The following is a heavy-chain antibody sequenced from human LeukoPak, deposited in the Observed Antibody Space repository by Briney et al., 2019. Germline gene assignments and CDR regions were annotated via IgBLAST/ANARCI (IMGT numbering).Heavy chain of an antibody. V-gene: IGHV1-69*13. CDR1: GGTFSSYA. J-gene: IGHJ5*02. CDR2: IIPIFGTA. CDR3: ARGGLTSDIVAVPAARPRALLRWFDP. Sequence: SVKVSCKAAGGTFSSYAISWVRQAPGQGLEWMGGIIPIFGTANYAQKFQGRVTITADESTSTAYMELSSLRSEDTAVYYCARGGLTSDIVAVPAARPRALLRWFDPWGQGTLVTVSS. D-gene: IGHD2-2*01.